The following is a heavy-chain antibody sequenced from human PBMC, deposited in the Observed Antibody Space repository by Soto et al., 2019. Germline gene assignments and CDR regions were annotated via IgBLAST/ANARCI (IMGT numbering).Heavy chain of an antibody. CDR2: SRSKANNYIT. D-gene: IGHD2-15*01. J-gene: IGHJ4*02. CDR1: GFTFSDHF. V-gene: IGHV3-72*01. CDR3: ARDSSSCRASYCYFDN. Sequence: GGSLRLSCAASGFTFSDHFMDWVRQAPGKGLEWVGRSRSKANNYITEYAASVKGRFTISRDGSKNSLYLQMNSLKTEDTAVYFCARDSSSCRASYCYFDNWGQGTLVTVSS.